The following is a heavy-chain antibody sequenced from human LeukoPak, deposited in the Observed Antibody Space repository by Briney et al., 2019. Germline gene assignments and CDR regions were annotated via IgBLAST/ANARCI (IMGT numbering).Heavy chain of an antibody. CDR1: GFTFSTYT. Sequence: GGSLRLSCAASGFTFSTYTMNWVRQAPGKGLEWVSSISGTSTYIYYADSLKGRFTISRDNAKNSLYLQINSLRAEDTAVYYCARGTNRVVHWGQGTLVTVSS. V-gene: IGHV3-21*01. J-gene: IGHJ4*02. CDR2: ISGTSTYI. CDR3: ARGTNRVVH. D-gene: IGHD3-3*01.